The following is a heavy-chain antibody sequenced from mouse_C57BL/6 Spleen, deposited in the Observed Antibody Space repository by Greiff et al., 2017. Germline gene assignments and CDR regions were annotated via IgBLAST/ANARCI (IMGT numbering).Heavy chain of an antibody. J-gene: IGHJ3*01. V-gene: IGHV5-4*03. Sequence: EVKVVESGGGLVKPGGSLKLSCAASGFTFSSYAMSWVRQTPEKRLEWVATISDGGSYTYYPDNVKGRFTISRDNAKNNLYLQMSHLKSEDTAMYYCARGDYAYWGQGTLVTVSA. CDR2: ISDGGSYT. CDR3: ARGDYAY. CDR1: GFTFSSYA. D-gene: IGHD2-4*01.